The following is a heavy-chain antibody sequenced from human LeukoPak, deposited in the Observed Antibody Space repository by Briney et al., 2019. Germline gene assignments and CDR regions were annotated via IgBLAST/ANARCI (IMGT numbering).Heavy chain of an antibody. V-gene: IGHV3-33*01. Sequence: GGSLRLSCAASGFIFSNDAMHWVRQAPGKGLEWVAFIWFDGSNKHYADSVKGRFTISRDNSEDTLYLQMNSLRAEDTAVSYCVRDPSGSGFAFDSWGQGALVTVSS. CDR1: GFIFSNDA. CDR3: VRDPSGSGFAFDS. D-gene: IGHD1-1*01. J-gene: IGHJ4*02. CDR2: IWFDGSNK.